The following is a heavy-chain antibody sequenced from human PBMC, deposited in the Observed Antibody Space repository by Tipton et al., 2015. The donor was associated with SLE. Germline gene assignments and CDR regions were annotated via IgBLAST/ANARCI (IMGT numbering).Heavy chain of an antibody. V-gene: IGHV4-34*01. Sequence: TLSLTCAVYGGSFSGYYWSWIRQPPGKGLEWIGEINHSGSTNYNPSLKSRVTISVDTSKNQFSLKLSSVTAADTAVYYFAGHLDGGNSSYFDYWGQGTLVTVSS. D-gene: IGHD4-23*01. CDR3: AGHLDGGNSSYFDY. J-gene: IGHJ4*02. CDR2: INHSGST. CDR1: GGSFSGYY.